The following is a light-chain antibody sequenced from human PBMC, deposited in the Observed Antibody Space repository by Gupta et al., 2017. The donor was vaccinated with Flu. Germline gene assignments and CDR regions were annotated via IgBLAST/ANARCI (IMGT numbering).Light chain of an antibody. V-gene: IGKV3-11*01. Sequence: EIVLTQSPATLSLSPGERATLSCRASQSVGTYLAWYQQKPGQTPRLLIYDASNRATGIPARFSGSGSGTDXTLTISXLEPEDFAVYYCQKRSNWPPYTFGXGTMLEI. CDR1: QSVGTY. CDR3: QKRSNWPPYT. CDR2: DAS. J-gene: IGKJ2*01.